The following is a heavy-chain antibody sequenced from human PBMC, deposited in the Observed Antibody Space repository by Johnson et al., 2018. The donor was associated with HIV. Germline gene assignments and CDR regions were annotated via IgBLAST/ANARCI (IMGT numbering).Heavy chain of an antibody. CDR1: GFSFDDYA. D-gene: IGHD1-14*01. Sequence: EVQLVESGGGLVQPGRSLRLSCAASGFSFDDYAMHWVRQAPGKGLEWVSAISGSGGSTYYADSVKGRFTISRDNSKNTLYLQMNSLRAGDTAVYYCARTPSLPGAFDIWGQGTMVTVSS. V-gene: IGHV3-23*04. J-gene: IGHJ3*02. CDR2: ISGSGGST. CDR3: ARTPSLPGAFDI.